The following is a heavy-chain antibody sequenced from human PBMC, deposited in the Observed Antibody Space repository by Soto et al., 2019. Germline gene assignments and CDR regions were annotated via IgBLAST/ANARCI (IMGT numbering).Heavy chain of an antibody. CDR3: ARDLGPGDFWSGSGMDV. J-gene: IGHJ6*02. CDR2: IIPIFGST. Sequence: QVQLVQSGAEVKKPGSSVKVSCKASGGTFSSNAISWVRQAPGQGLEWMGGIIPIFGSTNYAQKFQGRVTITADESTSRAYMELSSLRSEDTAVYYCARDLGPGDFWSGSGMDVWGQGTTVTVSS. CDR1: GGTFSSNA. D-gene: IGHD3-3*01. V-gene: IGHV1-69*12.